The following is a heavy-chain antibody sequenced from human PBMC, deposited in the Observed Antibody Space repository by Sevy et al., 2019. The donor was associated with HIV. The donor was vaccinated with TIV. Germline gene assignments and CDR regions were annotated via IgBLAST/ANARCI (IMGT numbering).Heavy chain of an antibody. V-gene: IGHV3-30-3*01. D-gene: IGHD4-17*01. Sequence: GGSQRLSCAASGFTFSSYAMHWVRQAPGKGLEWVAVISYDGSNKYYADSVKGRFTISRDNSKDTLYLLMNSLRAEGTAVYYCAREGRGTHVRDYARRSSSDYWGQGTLVTVSS. CDR1: GFTFSSYA. J-gene: IGHJ4*02. CDR3: AREGRGTHVRDYARRSSSDY. CDR2: ISYDGSNK.